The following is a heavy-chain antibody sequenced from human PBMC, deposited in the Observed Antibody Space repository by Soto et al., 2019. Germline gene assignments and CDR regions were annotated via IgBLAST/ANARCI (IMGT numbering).Heavy chain of an antibody. Sequence: QVQLVQSGAEVKKPGASVKVSCKASGYTFTSYDINWVRQATGQGLEWMGWMNPNSGNTAYAQKFLGRVTMTRNTXXXXXXXXXXXXXXXXXXXXXCARERTRGFDPWGQGTLVTVSS. CDR1: GYTFTSYD. J-gene: IGHJ5*02. V-gene: IGHV1-8*01. CDR3: ARERTRGFDP. CDR2: MNPNSGNT.